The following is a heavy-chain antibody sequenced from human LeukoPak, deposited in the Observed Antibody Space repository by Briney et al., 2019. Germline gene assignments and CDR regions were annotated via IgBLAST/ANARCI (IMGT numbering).Heavy chain of an antibody. J-gene: IGHJ4*02. Sequence: GGSLRLSCAASGFTFSGSAMHWVRQASGKGREWVGRIRSKTNNYATAYAASVKGRFTISRDDSKNTAYLQMNSLKTEDTAVYYCTKLEMTSRLGYWGQGTLVTVSS. CDR3: TKLEMTSRLGY. D-gene: IGHD2-21*02. CDR1: GFTFSGSA. V-gene: IGHV3-73*01. CDR2: IRSKTNNYAT.